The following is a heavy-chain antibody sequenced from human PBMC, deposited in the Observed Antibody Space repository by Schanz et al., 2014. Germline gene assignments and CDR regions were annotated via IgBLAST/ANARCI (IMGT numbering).Heavy chain of an antibody. D-gene: IGHD6-13*01. CDR1: GYTLKDHA. J-gene: IGHJ4*02. CDR2: INPSGGST. V-gene: IGHV1-46*02. CDR3: ARDSEAAAGCDY. Sequence: QVQLVQSGPEVKKPGASVKVSCQASGYTLKDHAMHWVRQAHGQGLEWMGIINPSGGSTSYAQKYQGRGTMTRDTSTSTVYMELRSLRSEDTAVYYCARDSEAAAGCDYWGQGTLVTVSS.